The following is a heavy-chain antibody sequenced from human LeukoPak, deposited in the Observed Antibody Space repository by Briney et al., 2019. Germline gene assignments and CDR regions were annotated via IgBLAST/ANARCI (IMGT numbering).Heavy chain of an antibody. D-gene: IGHD2-21*01. J-gene: IGHJ3*02. CDR1: GASITTYY. Sequence: SETLSLTCTVSGASITTYYWTWIRQPAGKGLEWIGRLSTSGSSHYNPSLKSRVTMSIDTPKNQISLKLSSVTAADTAVYYCARDRAVVNAIGGVFDMFGQGTMVTVSS. CDR3: ARDRAVVNAIGGVFDM. CDR2: LSTSGSS. V-gene: IGHV4-4*07.